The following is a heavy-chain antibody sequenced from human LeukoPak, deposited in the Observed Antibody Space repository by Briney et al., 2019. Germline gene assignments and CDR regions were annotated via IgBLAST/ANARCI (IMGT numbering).Heavy chain of an antibody. V-gene: IGHV4-30-2*01. J-gene: IGHJ4*02. CDR3: AGVVEFGCSGGSCYSYYYFDY. CDR1: GGSISSGGYS. CDR2: IYHSGST. D-gene: IGHD2-15*01. Sequence: SQTLSLTCAVSGGSISSGGYSWSWIRQPPGTGLEWIGYIYHSGSTYYNPSLKSRVTISVDRSKNQFSLKLSSVTAADTAVYYCAGVVEFGCSGGSCYSYYYFDYWGQGTLVTVSS.